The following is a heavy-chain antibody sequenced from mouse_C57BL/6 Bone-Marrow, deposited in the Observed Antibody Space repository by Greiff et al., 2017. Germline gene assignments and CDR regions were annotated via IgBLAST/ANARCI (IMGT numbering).Heavy chain of an antibody. V-gene: IGHV1-59*01. D-gene: IGHD3-2*02. CDR2: IDPSDSYT. CDR3: ARDGTAQATGFAY. Sequence: QVQLQQPGAELVRPGTSVKLSCKASGYTFTSYWMHWVKQRPGQGLEWIGVIDPSDSYTNYNQKFKGKATLTVDTSSSTAYMQLSSLTSEDSAVYYGARDGTAQATGFAYWGQGTLVTVSA. J-gene: IGHJ3*01. CDR1: GYTFTSYW.